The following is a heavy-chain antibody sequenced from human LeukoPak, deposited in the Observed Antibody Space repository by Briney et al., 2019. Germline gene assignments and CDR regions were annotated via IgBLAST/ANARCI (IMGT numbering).Heavy chain of an antibody. CDR1: GGSISSSSYY. CDR2: IYYSGST. Sequence: SETLSLTCTVSGGSISSSSYYWGWIRQPPGKGLEWIGSIYYSGSTYYNPSLKSRVTISVDKSKNQFSLKLSSVTAADTAVYYCAKAYDSSGYYFDYWGQGTLVTVSS. CDR3: AKAYDSSGYYFDY. D-gene: IGHD3-22*01. J-gene: IGHJ4*02. V-gene: IGHV4-39*07.